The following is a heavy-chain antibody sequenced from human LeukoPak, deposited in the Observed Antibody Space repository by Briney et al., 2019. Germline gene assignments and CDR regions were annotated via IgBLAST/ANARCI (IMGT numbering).Heavy chain of an antibody. V-gene: IGHV3-7*01. CDR2: IKQDGSEK. CDR1: GFTFSSYW. J-gene: IGHJ3*02. CDR3: ARRNYYDTAGAFDI. Sequence: GGSLRLSCAASGFTFSSYWMSWVRPAPGKGREWVANIKQDGSEKYYVDSVKGRFTISRDNAKNSLYLQMNSLRAEDTAVYYCARRNYYDTAGAFDIWGQGTMVTVSS. D-gene: IGHD3-22*01.